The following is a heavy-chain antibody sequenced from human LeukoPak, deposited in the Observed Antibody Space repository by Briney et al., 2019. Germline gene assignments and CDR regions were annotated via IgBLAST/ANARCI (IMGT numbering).Heavy chain of an antibody. Sequence: GGSRRLSCAASGFTFNSYGMKWGRQAPGKGLEWLSYISTSSSAIHYADSVKGRFTISRDNAKNSLYLQMSSLRVEDTAVYYCASWAGNTQSDSWSGPFDYWGQGTLVTVSS. CDR1: GFTFNSYG. J-gene: IGHJ4*02. CDR3: ASWAGNTQSDSWSGPFDY. V-gene: IGHV3-48*04. CDR2: ISTSSSAI. D-gene: IGHD3-3*01.